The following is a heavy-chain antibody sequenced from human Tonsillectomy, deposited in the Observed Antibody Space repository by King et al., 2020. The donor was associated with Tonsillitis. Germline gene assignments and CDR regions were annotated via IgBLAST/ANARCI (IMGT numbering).Heavy chain of an antibody. D-gene: IGHD6-19*01. Sequence: VQLVESGGGVVQPGRSLRLSCAASGFTFSSYGMHWVRQAPGKGLEWVAVISYDGSNKYYADSVKGRFTISRDNSKNTLYLQMNSLRAEDTAVYYCAEDLHLIAVAGTFDYWGQGTLVTVSS. J-gene: IGHJ4*02. CDR3: AEDLHLIAVAGTFDY. CDR2: ISYDGSNK. V-gene: IGHV3-30*18. CDR1: GFTFSSYG.